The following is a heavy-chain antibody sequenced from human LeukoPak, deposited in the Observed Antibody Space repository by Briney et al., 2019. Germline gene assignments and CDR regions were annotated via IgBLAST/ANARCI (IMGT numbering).Heavy chain of an antibody. J-gene: IGHJ6*02. CDR3: ARDKITMVRDYYYYGMDV. V-gene: IGHV4-4*07. D-gene: IGHD3-10*01. CDR1: VISSRTYC. Sequence: ADTLSLTCADCVISSRTYCWSWIRQPAGKGLKKIGRIYTSGSTNYNPSLKSRVTMSVDTSKNQFSLKLSSVTAADTAVYYCARDKITMVRDYYYYGMDVWGQGTTVTVSS. CDR2: IYTSGST.